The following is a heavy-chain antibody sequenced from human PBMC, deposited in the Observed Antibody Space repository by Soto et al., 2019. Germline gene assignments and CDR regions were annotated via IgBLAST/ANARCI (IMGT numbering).Heavy chain of an antibody. CDR3: ARDIPRLRYFDWSIEYRVDY. D-gene: IGHD3-9*01. J-gene: IGHJ4*02. V-gene: IGHV1-18*01. CDR1: GYTFTSYG. Sequence: ASVKVSCKASGYTFTSYGISWVRQAPGQGLEWMGWISAYNGNTNYAQKLQGRVTMTTDTSTSTAYMELRSLRSDDTAVYYCARDIPRLRYFDWSIEYRVDYWGQGTLVTVSS. CDR2: ISAYNGNT.